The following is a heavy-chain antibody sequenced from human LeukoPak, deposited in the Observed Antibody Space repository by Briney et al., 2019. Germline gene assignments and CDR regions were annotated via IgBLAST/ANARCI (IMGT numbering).Heavy chain of an antibody. V-gene: IGHV3-33*01. CDR2: IWYDRSNK. Sequence: PGRSLRLSCAASGFTFSSYGMHWVRQAPGKGLEWVAVIWYDRSNKYYADSVKGRFTISRDNSKNTLYLQMNSLRAEDTAVYYCARAPREDYYGSGNPWGQGTLVTVSS. CDR3: ARAPREDYYGSGNP. J-gene: IGHJ5*02. CDR1: GFTFSSYG. D-gene: IGHD3-10*01.